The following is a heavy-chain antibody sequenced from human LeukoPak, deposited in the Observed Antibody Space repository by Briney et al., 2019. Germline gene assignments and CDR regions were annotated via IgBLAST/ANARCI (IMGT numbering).Heavy chain of an antibody. CDR1: GFTFSSYS. V-gene: IGHV3-21*01. CDR2: ISSSSSYI. CDR3: ARGITGTTTLSDAFDI. D-gene: IGHD1-20*01. Sequence: PGGSLRLSCAASGFTFSSYSMNWVRQAPGKGLEWVSSISSSSSYIYYADSVKGRFTISRDNAKNSLYLQMNSLRAEDTAVYYCARGITGTTTLSDAFDIWGQGTMATVSS. J-gene: IGHJ3*02.